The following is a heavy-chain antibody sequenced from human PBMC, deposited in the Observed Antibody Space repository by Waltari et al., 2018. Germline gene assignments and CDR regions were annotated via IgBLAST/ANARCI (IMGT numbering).Heavy chain of an antibody. CDR1: GYTLTELS. Sequence: QVQLVQSGAEVKKPGASVKVSCKVSGYTLTELSRHWVRQAPGKGLEWMGGFDPEDGETIYAQKFQGRVTMTEDTSTDTAYMELSSLRSEDTAVYYCATGRGAPGSYYVRDAFDIWGQGTMVTVSS. V-gene: IGHV1-24*01. CDR2: FDPEDGET. J-gene: IGHJ3*02. D-gene: IGHD1-26*01. CDR3: ATGRGAPGSYYVRDAFDI.